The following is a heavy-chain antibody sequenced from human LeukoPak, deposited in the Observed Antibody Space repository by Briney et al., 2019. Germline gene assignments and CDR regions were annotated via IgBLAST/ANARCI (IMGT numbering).Heavy chain of an antibody. Sequence: SETLSLTCTVSGGSISSYYWSWIRQPPGKGLEWIGYIYYSGSTNYNPSLKSRVTISVDTSKNQFSLKLSSVTAADTAVYYCARDRLDQGNDYWGQGTLVTVSS. CDR3: ARDRLDQGNDY. D-gene: IGHD3-9*01. J-gene: IGHJ4*02. V-gene: IGHV4-59*01. CDR2: IYYSGST. CDR1: GGSISSYY.